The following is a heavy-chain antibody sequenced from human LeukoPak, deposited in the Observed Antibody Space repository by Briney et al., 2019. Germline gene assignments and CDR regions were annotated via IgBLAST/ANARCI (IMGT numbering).Heavy chain of an antibody. V-gene: IGHV4-39*07. CDR2: IFYSGRT. CDR3: ARGGATVTRRYYYYYYYMDV. D-gene: IGHD4-17*01. Sequence: SETLSLTCTVSGGSISSSTYYWGWIRQPPGKGLEWIGSIFYSGRTYYNPSLKSRVTMSVDTSKNQFSLILSSVNAADTAVYYCARGGATVTRRYYYYYYYMDVWGKGTTVTVSS. CDR1: GGSISSSTYY. J-gene: IGHJ6*03.